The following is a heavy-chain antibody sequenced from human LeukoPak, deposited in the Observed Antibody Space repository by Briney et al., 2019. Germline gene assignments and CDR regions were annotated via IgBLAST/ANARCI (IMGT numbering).Heavy chain of an antibody. V-gene: IGHV1-24*01. J-gene: IGHJ4*02. CDR3: ATDSGVFGSSGWYDFDY. CDR2: FDPEDGET. D-gene: IGHD6-19*01. Sequence: GASVKVSCKVSGYTLTELSMHWVRQAPGKGLEWVGGFDPEDGETIYAQKFQGRVTMTEDTSTDTAYMELSSLRSEDTAVYYCATDSGVFGSSGWYDFDYWGQGTLVTVSS. CDR1: GYTLTELS.